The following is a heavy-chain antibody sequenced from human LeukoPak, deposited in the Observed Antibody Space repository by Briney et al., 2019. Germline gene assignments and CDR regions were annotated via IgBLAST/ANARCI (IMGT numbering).Heavy chain of an antibody. CDR1: GGSINSNNYY. CDR2: IYYSGST. CDR3: ARGPHYYGSGSEPLDY. D-gene: IGHD3-10*01. V-gene: IGHV4-39*07. Sequence: SETLSLTCTVSGGSINSNNYYWGWIRQPPGKGLEWIGTIYYSGSTYYNPSLKSRVTISVDTSKNQFSLILSSVTAADTAVYYCARGPHYYGSGSEPLDYWGQGTLVTVSS. J-gene: IGHJ4*02.